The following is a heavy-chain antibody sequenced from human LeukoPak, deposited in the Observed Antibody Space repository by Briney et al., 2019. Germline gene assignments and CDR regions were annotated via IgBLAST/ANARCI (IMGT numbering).Heavy chain of an antibody. J-gene: IGHJ6*03. CDR2: ISAYNGNT. Sequence: APVKVSCKASGYTFTSYGISWVRQAPGQGLEWMGWISAYNGNTNYAQKLQGRVTMTTDTSTSTAYMELRSLRAEDTAVYYCAREGHCSSTSCYYLGHYYYYYMDVWGKGTTVTVSS. CDR1: GYTFTSYG. D-gene: IGHD2-2*01. CDR3: AREGHCSSTSCYYLGHYYYYYMDV. V-gene: IGHV1-18*01.